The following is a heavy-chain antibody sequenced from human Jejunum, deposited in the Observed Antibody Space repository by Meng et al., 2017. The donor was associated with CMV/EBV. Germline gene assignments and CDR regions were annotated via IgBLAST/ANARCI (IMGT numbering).Heavy chain of an antibody. V-gene: IGHV3-53*01. J-gene: IGHJ4*02. D-gene: IGHD1-26*01. CDR2: IYSGGTT. Sequence: SCTVSRFNVRGNYMNWVRQAPGKGLEWVSIIYSGGTTYYADSVKGRFTISRDNSKNTLYLQMNSLRAEDTAVYYCAKKYSGSFDYWGQGTLVTVSS. CDR3: AKKYSGSFDY. CDR1: RFNVRGNY.